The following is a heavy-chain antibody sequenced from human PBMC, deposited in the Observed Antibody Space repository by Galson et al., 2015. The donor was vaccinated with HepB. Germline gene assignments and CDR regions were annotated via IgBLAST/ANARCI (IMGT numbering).Heavy chain of an antibody. CDR1: GYSFTTYW. CDR2: IYPSDSDT. D-gene: IGHD4-23*01. J-gene: IGHJ4*02. V-gene: IGHV5-51*01. CDR3: ARHYDANSIDY. Sequence: QSGAEVKKPGESLKISCKGSGYSFTTYWIGWVRQMPGKGLEWMGIIYPSDSDTRYSPTFQGQATISADKSISTAYLQWSSLKASDTAVYYCARHYDANSIDYWGQGTLVSVSS.